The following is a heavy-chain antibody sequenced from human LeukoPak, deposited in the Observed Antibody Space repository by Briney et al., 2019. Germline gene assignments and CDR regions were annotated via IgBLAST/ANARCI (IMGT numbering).Heavy chain of an antibody. CDR2: IYYSGST. Sequence: SETLSLTCTVSGGSISSYYWSWLRQPPGKGLEWIGYIYYSGSTNYNPSLKSRVTISVDTSKNQFSLKLSSVTAADTAVYYCARGVTIFGVAPWFDPWGQGTLVTVSS. V-gene: IGHV4-59*08. CDR3: ARGVTIFGVAPWFDP. J-gene: IGHJ5*02. CDR1: GGSISSYY. D-gene: IGHD3-3*01.